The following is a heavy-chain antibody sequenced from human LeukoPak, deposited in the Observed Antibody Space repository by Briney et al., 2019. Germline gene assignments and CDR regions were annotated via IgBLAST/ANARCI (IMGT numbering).Heavy chain of an antibody. Sequence: QTGGSLRLSCAASGFTFRNYWMHWVRQAPGKGLVWVSRINIDGSTRYADSVEGRFTISGDNAKNTLYLQMNSLRAEDTAVYYCARAGGSGWFDPWGQGTLVTVSS. CDR1: GFTFRNYW. V-gene: IGHV3-74*01. CDR3: ARAGGSGWFDP. J-gene: IGHJ5*02. CDR2: INIDGST. D-gene: IGHD3-10*01.